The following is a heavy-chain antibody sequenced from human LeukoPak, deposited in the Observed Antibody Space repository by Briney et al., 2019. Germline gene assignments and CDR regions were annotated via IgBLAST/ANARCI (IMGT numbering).Heavy chain of an antibody. D-gene: IGHD2-21*02. CDR1: GFTFSSYW. Sequence: GGSLRLSCAASGFTFSSYWMSWVRQAPGKGLEWVANIKQDGSEKYYVDSVKGRFTISRDNAKNSLYLQMNSLRAEDTAVYYCARETPLAYCGGDCYSGRYYYYGMDVWGQGTTVTVSS. CDR2: IKQDGSEK. CDR3: ARETPLAYCGGDCYSGRYYYYGMDV. V-gene: IGHV3-7*01. J-gene: IGHJ6*02.